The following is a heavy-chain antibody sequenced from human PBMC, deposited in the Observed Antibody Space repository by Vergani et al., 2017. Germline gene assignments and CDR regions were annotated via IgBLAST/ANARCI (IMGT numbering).Heavy chain of an antibody. CDR1: GFTFSDYY. J-gene: IGHJ4*02. V-gene: IGHV3-11*01. CDR2: ISSSGSTI. D-gene: IGHD3-22*01. Sequence: QVQLVESGGGLVKPGGSLSLSCAASGFTFSDYYMSWIRQAPGEGLEWVSFISSSGSTISYADSVKGRFTISRDNAKNSLYLQMNSLRAEDTAVYYCAGDTAVADSSGFDYWGQGTLVTVSS. CDR3: AGDTAVADSSGFDY.